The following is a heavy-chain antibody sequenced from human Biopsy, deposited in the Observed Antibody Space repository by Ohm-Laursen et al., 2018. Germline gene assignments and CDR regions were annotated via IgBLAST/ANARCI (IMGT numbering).Heavy chain of an antibody. CDR3: ARHPTHRIQQIDY. Sequence: SETLSLTCTVSGGSISGSSWSRIRQAPGKGLEWIGYIYYSGSTNYNPSLKSRVTISVDTSKNQFSLRLSSVTAADTAVYYCARHPTHRIQQIDYWGQGTLVTVSS. CDR1: GGSISGSS. CDR2: IYYSGST. V-gene: IGHV4-59*08. D-gene: IGHD5-18*01. J-gene: IGHJ4*02.